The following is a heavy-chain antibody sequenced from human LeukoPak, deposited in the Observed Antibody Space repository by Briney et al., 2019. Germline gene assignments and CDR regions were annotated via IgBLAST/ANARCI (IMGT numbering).Heavy chain of an antibody. CDR2: ISVSGGST. J-gene: IGHJ6*02. V-gene: IGHV3-23*01. D-gene: IGHD3-22*01. CDR3: AKAKYSYDSSGYYNGMDV. CDR1: GFTFSSYA. Sequence: GSLRLSCAAAGFTFSSYAMSWVRQAPGKGLEWVSSISVSGGSTYYADSVKGRFTSSRDNSKNTLYLQMSSLRAEDTAVYYCAKAKYSYDSSGYYNGMDVWGQGTTVTVSS.